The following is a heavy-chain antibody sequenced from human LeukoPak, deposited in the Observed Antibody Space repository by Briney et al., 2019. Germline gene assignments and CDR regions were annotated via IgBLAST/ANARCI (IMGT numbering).Heavy chain of an antibody. CDR3: TRDLMDYDVSTGLHHYYMDV. J-gene: IGHJ6*02. CDR1: GFTFRSYA. D-gene: IGHD3-9*01. Sequence: GSLRLSCAASGFTFRSYAMHWVRQAPGKGLEYVSAISSNGGSTYYANSVKGRFTISRDNAKNTLYLQMNTLRVEDTAVYYCTRDLMDYDVSTGLHHYYMDVWGQGTTVTVSS. CDR2: ISSNGGST. V-gene: IGHV3-64*01.